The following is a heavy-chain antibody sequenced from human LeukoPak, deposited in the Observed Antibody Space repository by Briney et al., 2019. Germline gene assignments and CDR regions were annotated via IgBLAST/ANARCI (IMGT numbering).Heavy chain of an antibody. CDR2: IRYDGSNK. Sequence: GGSLRLSCAASGFTFSSYGMHWVRQAPGKGLEWVAFIRYDGSNKNYVDSVKGRFTISRDNSKNTLYLQMNSLRAEDTAVYYCAKSVPAIRGEIDYWGQGNLVTVSS. CDR1: GFTFSSYG. J-gene: IGHJ4*02. D-gene: IGHD3-10*01. V-gene: IGHV3-30*02. CDR3: AKSVPAIRGEIDY.